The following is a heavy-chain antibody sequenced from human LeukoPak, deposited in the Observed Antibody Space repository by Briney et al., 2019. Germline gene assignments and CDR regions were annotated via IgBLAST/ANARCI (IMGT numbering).Heavy chain of an antibody. CDR1: GFTFSSYA. J-gene: IGHJ2*01. V-gene: IGHV3-30-3*01. Sequence: GGSLRLSCAASGFTFSSYAMHWVRQAPGKGLEWVAVISYDGSNKYYADSVKGRFTISRDNSKNTLYLQMNSLRAEDTAVYYCAKVLGYGDSSYWYFDLWGRGTLVTVSS. D-gene: IGHD3-22*01. CDR2: ISYDGSNK. CDR3: AKVLGYGDSSYWYFDL.